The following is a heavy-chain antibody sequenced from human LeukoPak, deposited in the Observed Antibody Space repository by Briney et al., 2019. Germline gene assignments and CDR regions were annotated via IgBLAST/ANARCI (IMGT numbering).Heavy chain of an antibody. D-gene: IGHD2-2*01. Sequence: PSETLSLTCTVSGGSISSGSYYWSWIRQPAGKGLEWIGRIYTSGSTNYNPSLKSRVTISVDTSKNQFSLKLSSVTAADTAVYYRAREGAYCSSTSCNWFDPWGQGTLVTVSS. V-gene: IGHV4-61*02. J-gene: IGHJ5*02. CDR3: AREGAYCSSTSCNWFDP. CDR2: IYTSGST. CDR1: GGSISSGSYY.